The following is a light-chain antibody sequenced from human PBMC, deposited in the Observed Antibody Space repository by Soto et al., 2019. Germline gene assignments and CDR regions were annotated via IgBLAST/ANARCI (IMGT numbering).Light chain of an antibody. J-gene: IGKJ2*01. V-gene: IGKV1-5*01. Sequence: EIQMTQSPSTLSASVGERVTITCRASQSISSWLAWYQQKPGKAPKLLIYDASSLESGVPSRFSGSGSGTEFTPTISSLQPDVFATYYCQQYNSYPYTFGQGTKLEIK. CDR3: QQYNSYPYT. CDR1: QSISSW. CDR2: DAS.